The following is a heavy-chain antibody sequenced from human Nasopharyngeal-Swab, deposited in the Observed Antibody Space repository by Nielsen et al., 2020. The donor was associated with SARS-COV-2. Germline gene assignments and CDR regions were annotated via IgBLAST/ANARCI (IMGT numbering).Heavy chain of an antibody. D-gene: IGHD1-7*01. Sequence: SETLSLTCAVYGESFSGYYWTWIRQPPGKGLEWIGKVDHGGTTDYNPSLESRVTISEDTSKSQFSLILRSVTAADTAVYFCARMGSYTWNYHFDYWGQGTLVTVSS. V-gene: IGHV4-34*01. CDR3: ARMGSYTWNYHFDY. CDR2: VDHGGTT. J-gene: IGHJ4*02. CDR1: GESFSGYY.